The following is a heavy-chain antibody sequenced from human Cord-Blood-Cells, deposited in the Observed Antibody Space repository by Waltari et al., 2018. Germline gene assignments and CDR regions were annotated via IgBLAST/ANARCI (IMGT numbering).Heavy chain of an antibody. CDR3: ARDHDLGIWYFDL. Sequence: VQLVQSAAAVKKTGSSVKVSCKASGGTFSSYALSWVRQAPGQGLEWMGGIIPISGTANYAQKFQGRVTITADESTSTAYMELSSLRSEDTAVYYCARDHDLGIWYFDLWGRGTLVTVSS. CDR2: IIPISGTA. V-gene: IGHV1-69*01. J-gene: IGHJ2*01. CDR1: GGTFSSYA. D-gene: IGHD7-27*01.